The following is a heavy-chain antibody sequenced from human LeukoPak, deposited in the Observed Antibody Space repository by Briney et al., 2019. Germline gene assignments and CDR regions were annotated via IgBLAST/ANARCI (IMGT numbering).Heavy chain of an antibody. D-gene: IGHD3-22*01. CDR1: GGSISNYY. V-gene: IGHV4-59*12. Sequence: SSETLSLTCTVSGGSISNYYWSWIRQPPGKGLEWLGYISYSAGSNYNPSLKSRVSISVDTSKNKFSLKLNSVTAADTAVYYCARRSRYYDSSGYYPAWGQGTMVTVSS. CDR2: ISYSAGS. CDR3: ARRSRYYDSSGYYPA. J-gene: IGHJ3*01.